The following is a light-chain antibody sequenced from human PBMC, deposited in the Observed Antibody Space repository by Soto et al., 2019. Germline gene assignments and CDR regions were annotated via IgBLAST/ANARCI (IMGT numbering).Light chain of an antibody. V-gene: IGKV3-20*01. CDR3: QQYGSLSWT. Sequence: IVLSQSPGTLSLSQGERATLSCSARQSVSSNYLAWYQQKPGQAPRLLIYGASTRATGVPDRFSGSGYGTDFTLTISRLEPEDVAVYHCQQYGSLSWTFGQGTKVDIK. J-gene: IGKJ1*01. CDR1: QSVSSNY. CDR2: GAS.